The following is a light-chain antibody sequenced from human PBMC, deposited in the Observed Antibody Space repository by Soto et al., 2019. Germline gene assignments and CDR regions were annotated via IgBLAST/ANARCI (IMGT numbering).Light chain of an antibody. Sequence: DIPMTQSPSILSASEGDRVTITCRASQTINRWLAWYQQKPGKAPKLLIFDGSSLEGGVPSRFSGSGSGTDFTLTINSLQPDDFATYYCQQYKSYSTFGQGTKVETK. CDR1: QTINRW. CDR3: QQYKSYST. J-gene: IGKJ2*01. V-gene: IGKV1-5*01. CDR2: DGS.